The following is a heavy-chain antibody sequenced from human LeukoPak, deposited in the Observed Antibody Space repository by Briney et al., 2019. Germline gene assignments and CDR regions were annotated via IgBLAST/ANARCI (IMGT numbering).Heavy chain of an antibody. D-gene: IGHD5-18*01. J-gene: IGHJ4*02. CDR2: ISGSGGST. V-gene: IGHV3-23*01. CDR1: GFTFSNYA. CDR3: GREKQLGLKY. Sequence: GGSLRLSCAASGFTFSNYAMSWVRQAPGTGLEWVSGISGSGGSTYYANSVRGRFTISRDNSKNTLLLQMNSLRAEDTAVYYCGREKQLGLKYWGQGTRVTVSS.